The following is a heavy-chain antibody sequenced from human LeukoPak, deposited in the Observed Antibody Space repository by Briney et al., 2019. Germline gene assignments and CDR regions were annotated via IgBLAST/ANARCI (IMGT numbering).Heavy chain of an antibody. J-gene: IGHJ5*02. V-gene: IGHV1-2*02. D-gene: IGHD2-21*01. Sequence: ASVKVSCKTSGYSFTDYYMHWVSQAPGQGLEWMGWINPNSGSTSSAQKFQGRVTMTRDTSITTVYMEVSWLTSDDTAIYYCARADRLHGGPYLIGPWGQGTLVTVSS. CDR1: GYSFTDYY. CDR3: ARADRLHGGPYLIGP. CDR2: INPNSGST.